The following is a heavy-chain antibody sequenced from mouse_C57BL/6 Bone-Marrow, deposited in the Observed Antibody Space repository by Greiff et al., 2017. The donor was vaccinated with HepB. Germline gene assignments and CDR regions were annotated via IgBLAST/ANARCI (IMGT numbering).Heavy chain of an antibody. CDR1: GYTFTSYW. J-gene: IGHJ3*01. CDR2: IYPSDSET. Sequence: VQLQESGAELVRPGSSVKLSCKASGYTFTSYWMDWVKQRPGQGLEWIGNIYPSDSETHYNQKFKDKATLTVDKSSSTAYMQLSSLTSEDSAVYYCARAPFYGSSWFAYWGQGTLVTVSA. D-gene: IGHD1-1*01. CDR3: ARAPFYGSSWFAY. V-gene: IGHV1-61*01.